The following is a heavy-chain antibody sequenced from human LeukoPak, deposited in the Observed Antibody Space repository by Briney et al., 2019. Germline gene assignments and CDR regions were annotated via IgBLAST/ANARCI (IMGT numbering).Heavy chain of an antibody. D-gene: IGHD2-2*01. Sequence: GESLKISCTGSGYSFTSYWIGWVRQMPGKGLEWMGIIYPGDSDTRYSPSFQGQVTISDDRSISTAYLQWSSLKASDTAIYYCATLYSSTWPMYWGQGTLVTVSS. V-gene: IGHV5-51*01. J-gene: IGHJ4*02. CDR1: GYSFTSYW. CDR2: IYPGDSDT. CDR3: ATLYSSTWPMY.